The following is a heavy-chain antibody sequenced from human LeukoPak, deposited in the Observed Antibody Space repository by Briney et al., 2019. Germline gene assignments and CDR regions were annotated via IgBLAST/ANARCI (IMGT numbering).Heavy chain of an antibody. CDR1: GKTLIELS. Sequence: ASVKVSCKVSGKTLIELSMHWVRQAPGKGLEWMGGFDPEDGETIYGEKFQGRITMTEDTSTDTAYMELSSLGSEDTAVYYCARELTKGSGSYYKHGGLGYWGQGTLVTVSS. J-gene: IGHJ4*02. CDR2: FDPEDGET. V-gene: IGHV1-24*01. D-gene: IGHD3-10*01. CDR3: ARELTKGSGSYYKHGGLGY.